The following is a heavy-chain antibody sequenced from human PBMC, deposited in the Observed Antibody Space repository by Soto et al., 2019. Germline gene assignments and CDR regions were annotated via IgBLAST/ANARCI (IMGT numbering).Heavy chain of an antibody. CDR1: GYTFTSYA. CDR3: ARDAPRALWTTVTTGLDY. J-gene: IGHJ4*02. D-gene: IGHD4-17*01. CDR2: INAGNGNT. V-gene: IGHV1-3*01. Sequence: ASVKVSCKASGYTFTSYAMHWVRQAPGQRLEWMGWINAGNGNTKYSQKFQGRVTITRDTSASTAYMELSSLRSEDTAVYYCARDAPRALWTTVTTGLDYWGQGTLVTVSS.